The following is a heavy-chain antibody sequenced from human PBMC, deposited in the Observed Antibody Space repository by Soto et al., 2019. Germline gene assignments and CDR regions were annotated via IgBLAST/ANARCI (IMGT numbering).Heavy chain of an antibody. CDR3: ARGYCSGGSCYSRHYYYYYYMDV. CDR1: GGYFSGYY. CDR2: INHSGST. V-gene: IGHV4-34*01. J-gene: IGHJ6*03. Sequence: QVQLQQWGAGLLKPSETLSLTCAVYGGYFSGYYWSWIRQPPGKGLEWIGEINHSGSTNYNPSLKSRVTISVDTSKNQFSLKLSSVTAADTAVYYCARGYCSGGSCYSRHYYYYYYMDVWGKGTTVTVSS. D-gene: IGHD2-15*01.